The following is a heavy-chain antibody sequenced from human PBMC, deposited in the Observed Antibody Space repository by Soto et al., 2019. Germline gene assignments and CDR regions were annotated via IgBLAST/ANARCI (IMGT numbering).Heavy chain of an antibody. J-gene: IGHJ4*01. Sequence: GGSLRLSSAASGFTISDSYMNWIRQAPGKGLEWVSYISSSGSTKYYADSVKGRFTISRDNAKNSLYLQMNSLRAEDTAVYYCARGPGPLRPFDYWGQGILVTVSS. CDR1: GFTISDSY. CDR2: ISSSGSTK. V-gene: IGHV3-11*01. CDR3: ARGPGPLRPFDY. D-gene: IGHD2-21*01.